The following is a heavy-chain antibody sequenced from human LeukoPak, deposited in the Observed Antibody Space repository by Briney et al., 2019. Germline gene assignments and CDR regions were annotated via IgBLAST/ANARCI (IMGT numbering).Heavy chain of an antibody. Sequence: GGSLRLSCAASGFTFSSNYMSWVRQAPGKGLEWVSVIYSGGSTYYSDSVKGRFTISRDNSKNTLYLQMNSLRAEDTAVYYCARSRTIFGVVRWYFDYWGQGTLVTVSS. D-gene: IGHD3-3*01. CDR3: ARSRTIFGVVRWYFDY. CDR1: GFTFSSNY. CDR2: IYSGGST. V-gene: IGHV3-66*02. J-gene: IGHJ4*02.